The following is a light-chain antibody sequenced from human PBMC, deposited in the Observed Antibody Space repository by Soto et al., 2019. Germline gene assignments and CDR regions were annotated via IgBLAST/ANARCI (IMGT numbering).Light chain of an antibody. CDR1: QSISTW. CDR3: QQYINRWT. Sequence: DIQMTQSPSTLSASVGDRVTITCRASQSISTWLAWYQQKPGKAPNLLIYKASSLQSGVPSRFSGSGSGTEFTLTISSLQPDDFATYYCQQYINRWTFGQGTKVEFK. CDR2: KAS. J-gene: IGKJ1*01. V-gene: IGKV1-5*03.